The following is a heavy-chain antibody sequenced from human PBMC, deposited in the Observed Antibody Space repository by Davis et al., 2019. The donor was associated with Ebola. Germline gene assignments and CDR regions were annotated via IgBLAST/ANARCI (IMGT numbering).Heavy chain of an antibody. J-gene: IGHJ4*02. CDR1: GFTFSSYA. CDR3: ARVNYDFWSGYYHLYFDY. CDR2: ISGSGGST. Sequence: GESLKISCAASGFTFSSYAMHWVRQAPGKGLEYVSAISGSGGSTYYADSVKGRFTISRDNSKNTLYLQMNSLRAEDTAVYYCARVNYDFWSGYYHLYFDYWGQGTLVTVSS. V-gene: IGHV3-64*04. D-gene: IGHD3-3*01.